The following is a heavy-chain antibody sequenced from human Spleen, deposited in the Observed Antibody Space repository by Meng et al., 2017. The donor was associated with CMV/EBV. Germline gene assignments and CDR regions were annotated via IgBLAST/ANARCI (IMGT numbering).Heavy chain of an antibody. J-gene: IGHJ4*02. Sequence: QVHLLQSGCEVKKPGASVRVSCEASGYTFASYGIGWLRQAPGQGLEWMGWFVNNVDTYSAQKFQGRVTMTTDTHTSTAFMELRSLRSDDTAVYYCARGTPGRSYSDYWGQGTLVTVSS. CDR3: ARGTPGRSYSDY. D-gene: IGHD3-10*01. V-gene: IGHV1-18*01. CDR1: GYTFASYG. CDR2: FVNNVDT.